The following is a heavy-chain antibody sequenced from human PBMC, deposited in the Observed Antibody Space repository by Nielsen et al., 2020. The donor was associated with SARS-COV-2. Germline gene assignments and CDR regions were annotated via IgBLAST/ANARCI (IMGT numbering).Heavy chain of an antibody. V-gene: IGHV1-24*01. D-gene: IGHD3-3*01. Sequence: VKVSCKVSGYTLTELSMHWVRQAPGKGLEWMGGFDPEDGETIYAQKFQGRVTMTEDTSTDTAYMELSSLRSEDTAVYYCATSTPLVRSAWFDPWGQGTLVTVSS. CDR1: GYTLTELS. CDR2: FDPEDGET. J-gene: IGHJ5*02. CDR3: ATSTPLVRSAWFDP.